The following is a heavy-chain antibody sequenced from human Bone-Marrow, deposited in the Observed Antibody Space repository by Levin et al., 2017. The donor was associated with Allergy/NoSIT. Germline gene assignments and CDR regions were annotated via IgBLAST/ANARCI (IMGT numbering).Heavy chain of an antibody. J-gene: IGHJ4*02. CDR2: ISSSSSYI. Sequence: RASETLSLTCAASGFTFSSYSMNWVRQAPGKGLEWVSSISSSSSYIYYADSVKGRFTISRDNAKNSLYLQMNSLRAEDTAVYYCARDSPPYFGSTVYWGQGTLVTVSS. CDR1: GFTFSSYS. D-gene: IGHD1-14*01. CDR3: ARDSPPYFGSTVY. V-gene: IGHV3-21*01.